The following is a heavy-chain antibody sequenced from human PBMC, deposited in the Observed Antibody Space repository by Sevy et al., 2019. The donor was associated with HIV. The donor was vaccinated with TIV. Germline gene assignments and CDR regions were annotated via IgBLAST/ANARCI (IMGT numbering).Heavy chain of an antibody. V-gene: IGHV4-34*01. CDR2: INHSGST. J-gene: IGHJ6*02. D-gene: IGHD6-13*01. Sequence: SETLSLTCAVYGGSFSGYYWSWIRQPPGKGLEWIGEINHSGSTNYNPSLKSRVTISVDTSKNQFSLKLSSVTAADTAGYYCARGGGKAAAGTVEYYYYYGMDVWGQGTTVTVSS. CDR3: ARGGGKAAAGTVEYYYYYGMDV. CDR1: GGSFSGYY.